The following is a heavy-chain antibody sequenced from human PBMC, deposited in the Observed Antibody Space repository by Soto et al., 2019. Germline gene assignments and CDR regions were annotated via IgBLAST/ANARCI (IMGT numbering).Heavy chain of an antibody. D-gene: IGHD3-16*01. V-gene: IGHV4-4*02. CDR3: ASKLGPYYYGLDV. J-gene: IGHJ6*02. CDR2: IYHTGHA. Sequence: SETLSLTCTVYGDSITNSHWWTWVRQSPGKGPEMIGEIYHTGHANYNPSLNSRVAISVDKSKNQFSLTLNSVTAADTAVYYCASKLGPYYYGLDVWGQGTTVTVSS. CDR1: GDSITNSHW.